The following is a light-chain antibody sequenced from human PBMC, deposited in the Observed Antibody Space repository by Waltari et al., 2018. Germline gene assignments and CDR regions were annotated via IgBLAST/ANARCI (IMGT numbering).Light chain of an antibody. CDR2: GNT. V-gene: IGLV1-47*01. CDR1: SSDIGDNS. Sequence: QSVLTQPPSASGTPGQRVTISCSGRSSDIGDNSVYWYKQPPGTAPKLLIYGNTQRPSGVPDRFSGSKSGTSASLAISDLRSEDEADYYCAAWDDNLLYVFGTGTKVTVL. CDR3: AAWDDNLLYV. J-gene: IGLJ1*01.